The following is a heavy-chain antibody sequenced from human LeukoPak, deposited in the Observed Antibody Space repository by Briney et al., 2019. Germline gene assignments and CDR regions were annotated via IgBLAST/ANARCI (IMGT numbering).Heavy chain of an antibody. CDR3: TRDGIRALDY. J-gene: IGHJ4*02. CDR2: TYYRSKWYN. V-gene: IGHV6-1*01. CDR1: GDSVSSNSAA. D-gene: IGHD1-1*01. Sequence: SQTLSLTCAISGDSVSSNSAAWNWIRQSPSRGLEWLGRTYYRSKWYNDYAVSVKSRIVINPDTSKNQFSLQLSSVTPEDTPVYYCTRDGIRALDYWGQGILVTVSS.